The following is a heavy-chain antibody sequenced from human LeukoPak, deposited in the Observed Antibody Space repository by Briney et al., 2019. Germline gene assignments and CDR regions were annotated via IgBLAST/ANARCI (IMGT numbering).Heavy chain of an antibody. CDR2: ISFSGTTE. V-gene: IGHV3-30*03. D-gene: IGHD3-10*01. J-gene: IGHJ5*02. CDR3: ARGWSGLDP. CDR1: GLLFSSYG. Sequence: GGSLRLSCEASGLLFSSYGFYWVRQAPGKGLEWVAYISFSGTTEDYADSLEGRFTISRDNSESKVYLQMSSLRSEDTAVYYCARGWSGLDPWGQGTQVIVSS.